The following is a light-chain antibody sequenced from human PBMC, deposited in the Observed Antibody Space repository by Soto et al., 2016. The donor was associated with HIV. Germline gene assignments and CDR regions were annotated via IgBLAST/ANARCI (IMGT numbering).Light chain of an antibody. Sequence: DVVMTQSPLSLSVTLGQPASISCRSSQSLVHSDGNTYLNWFRQRPGQSPRRLIYKVSNRDSGVPDRFGGSGSGTDFTLKISRVEAEDVGIYYCMQGIHWPPTFGQGTKVE. V-gene: IGKV2-30*02. J-gene: IGKJ1*01. CDR1: QSLVHSDGNTY. CDR3: MQGIHWPPT. CDR2: KVS.